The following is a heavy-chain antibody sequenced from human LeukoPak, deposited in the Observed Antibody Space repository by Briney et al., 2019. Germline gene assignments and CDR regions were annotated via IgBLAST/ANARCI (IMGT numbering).Heavy chain of an antibody. D-gene: IGHD3-10*01. CDR2: ISSSSTYT. V-gene: IGHV3-11*06. J-gene: IGHJ4*02. Sequence: GGSLRLSCAASGFTFSSYNMSWFRQAPGKGLEWVSYISSSSTYTNYADSVKGRFTISRDTAKNSLYLQMNSLRAEDTAVYYCATGSYLDYWGQGTLVTVSS. CDR1: GFTFSSYN. CDR3: ATGSYLDY.